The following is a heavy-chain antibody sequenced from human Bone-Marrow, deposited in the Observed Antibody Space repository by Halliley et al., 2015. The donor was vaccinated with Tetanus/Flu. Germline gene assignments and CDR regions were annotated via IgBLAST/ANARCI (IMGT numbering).Heavy chain of an antibody. D-gene: IGHD1-1*01. J-gene: IGHJ4*02. CDR3: ARSLPNWNDLDH. CDR2: IWNDGNKR. Sequence: LQWLAFIWNDGNKRYYGESVKGRFTISRDNSKKILYMQMNSLRVEDTAVYYCARSLPNWNDLDHWGQGTLVTVSS. V-gene: IGHV3-33*01.